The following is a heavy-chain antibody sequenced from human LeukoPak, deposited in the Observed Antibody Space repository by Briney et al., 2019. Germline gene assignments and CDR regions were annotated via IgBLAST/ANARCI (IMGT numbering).Heavy chain of an antibody. J-gene: IGHJ4*02. CDR2: INLSTGGT. CDR1: GYTFTGYY. Sequence: ASVQVSCKASGYTFTGYYMQWVRQAPGQGLEWMGWINLSTGGTNYVQKFQGRVTMTRDTSISTAYMELNSLTSDDTAVYYCARGVEKVDYWGQGTLVAVSS. V-gene: IGHV1-2*02. CDR3: ARGVEKVDY. D-gene: IGHD3-10*01.